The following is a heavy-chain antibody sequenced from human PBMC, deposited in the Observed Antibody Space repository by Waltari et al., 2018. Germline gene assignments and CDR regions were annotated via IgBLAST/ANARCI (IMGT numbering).Heavy chain of an antibody. Sequence: EVQLVQSGAEVKKPGESLKISCKGSGYSFTSYWTGWVLQMPGNGLEWMGIIDPSDSNTRSSPSFQGHVTISADKSISTAYLQWSSLKASDTAMYYCARGGDPIGDYVDRYFDYWGQGTLVTVSS. D-gene: IGHD4-17*01. CDR1: GYSFTSYW. CDR3: ARGGDPIGDYVDRYFDY. V-gene: IGHV5-51*03. J-gene: IGHJ4*02. CDR2: IDPSDSNT.